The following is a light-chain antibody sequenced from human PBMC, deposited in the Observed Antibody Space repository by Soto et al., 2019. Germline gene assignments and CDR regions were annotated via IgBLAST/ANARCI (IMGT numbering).Light chain of an antibody. CDR2: DVS. Sequence: IQMTQTPSTLSASVGDTVTITCRASPSVRHWLAWYQQQPGKAPALLVYDVSNVQSGVPSRFSGGGSETEFTLTINSLQPDDFATYYCQQYSTYSHTFGQGTRLEIK. CDR1: PSVRHW. J-gene: IGKJ2*01. CDR3: QQYSTYSHT. V-gene: IGKV1-5*01.